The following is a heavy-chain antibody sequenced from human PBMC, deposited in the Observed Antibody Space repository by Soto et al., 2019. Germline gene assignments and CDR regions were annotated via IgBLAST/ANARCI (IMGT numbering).Heavy chain of an antibody. Sequence: QVQVVESGGGLVKPGGSLRLSCAASGFTFTDYYRGWIRQAPGKGMEGLSYISSTSAYTKYADSVKGRFTISRDNAKNSLYLQMNSLRVEDTAVYYCARDGGSGTYSPYYFDFWGQGTLVTVSS. D-gene: IGHD3-10*01. V-gene: IGHV3-11*06. J-gene: IGHJ4*02. CDR3: ARDGGSGTYSPYYFDF. CDR2: ISSTSAYT. CDR1: GFTFTDYY.